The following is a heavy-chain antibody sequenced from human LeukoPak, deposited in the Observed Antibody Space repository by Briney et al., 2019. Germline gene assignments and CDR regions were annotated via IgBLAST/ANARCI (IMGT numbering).Heavy chain of an antibody. Sequence: PGRSLRLSCAASGFTFSSYGMHWVRQAPGKGLEWVAVISYDGSNKYYADSVKGRFTISRDNSKNTLYLQMNSLRAEDTAVYYCAKDLVVVAPPRGYFDYWGQGTLVTVSS. J-gene: IGHJ4*02. D-gene: IGHD2-15*01. V-gene: IGHV3-30*18. CDR2: ISYDGSNK. CDR1: GFTFSSYG. CDR3: AKDLVVVAPPRGYFDY.